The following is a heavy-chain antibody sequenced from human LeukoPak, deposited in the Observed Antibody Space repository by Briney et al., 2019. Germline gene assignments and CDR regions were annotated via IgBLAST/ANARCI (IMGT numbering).Heavy chain of an antibody. CDR2: ISSSGSNI. D-gene: IGHD6-6*01. CDR3: ARLYSSSSGRALDY. J-gene: IGHJ4*02. Sequence: GGSLRLSCAASGFTFSSYERNWVRQAPGKGLEWVSYISSSGSNIYYADSVKGRFTISRDNAKNSLFLQMNSLRAEDTAVYYCARLYSSSSGRALDYWGQGTLVTVSS. V-gene: IGHV3-48*03. CDR1: GFTFSSYE.